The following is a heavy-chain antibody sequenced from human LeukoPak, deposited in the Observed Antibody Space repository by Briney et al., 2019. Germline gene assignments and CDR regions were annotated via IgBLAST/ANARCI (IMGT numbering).Heavy chain of an antibody. CDR3: ARDLRNYDSSGEFDP. CDR2: ISSSSSYI. CDR1: GFTFSSYS. D-gene: IGHD3-22*01. J-gene: IGHJ5*02. Sequence: GGSLRLSCAASGFTFSSYSMNWVRQAPGKGLEWVSSISSSSSYIYYADSVKGRFTISRDNAKNSLYLQMNSLRAEDTAVYYCARDLRNYDSSGEFDPWGQGTLVTVSS. V-gene: IGHV3-21*01.